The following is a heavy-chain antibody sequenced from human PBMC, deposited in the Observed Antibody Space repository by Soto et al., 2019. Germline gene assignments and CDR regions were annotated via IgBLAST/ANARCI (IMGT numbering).Heavy chain of an antibody. CDR3: AKGLLAIVGTTLPRDAFNI. Sequence: HPGGSLRLSCAASGFSFTTYVMHWVRQAPGKGLEWVAVISHDGSYKYYGDAVKGRFTISRDTSKNAVYLEMNSLRPEDTAVYYCAKGLLAIVGTTLPRDAFNIWGQGTVVTVSS. J-gene: IGHJ3*02. CDR2: ISHDGSYK. V-gene: IGHV3-30*18. D-gene: IGHD1-26*01. CDR1: GFSFTTYV.